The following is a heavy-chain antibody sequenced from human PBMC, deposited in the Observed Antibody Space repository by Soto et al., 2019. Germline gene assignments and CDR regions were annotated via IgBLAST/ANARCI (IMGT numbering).Heavy chain of an antibody. Sequence: QVQLVQSGAEVKKPGSSVKVSCKASGGTFSSYAISWVRQAPGQGLEWMGGIIPIFGTANYAQKFQGRVTITADESTSTAYMELSSLRSEDTAVYYCARDTHRSPLLTLGRPVGGDYYGMDVWGQGTTVTVSS. D-gene: IGHD2-15*01. CDR3: ARDTHRSPLLTLGRPVGGDYYGMDV. CDR2: IIPIFGTA. V-gene: IGHV1-69*12. CDR1: GGTFSSYA. J-gene: IGHJ6*02.